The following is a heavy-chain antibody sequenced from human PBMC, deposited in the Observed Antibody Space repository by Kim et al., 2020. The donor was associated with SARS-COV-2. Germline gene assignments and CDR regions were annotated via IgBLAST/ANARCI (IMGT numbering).Heavy chain of an antibody. D-gene: IGHD5-12*01. Sequence: KGRFTISRDNAKNSRYLQMNSLRDEDTAVYYCARDLMATLRNNYYYYGMDVWGQGTTVTVSS. V-gene: IGHV3-11*01. J-gene: IGHJ6*02. CDR3: ARDLMATLRNNYYYYGMDV.